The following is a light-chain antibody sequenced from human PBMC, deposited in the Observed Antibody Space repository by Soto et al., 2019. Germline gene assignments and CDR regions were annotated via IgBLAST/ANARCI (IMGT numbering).Light chain of an antibody. V-gene: IGKV3-15*01. J-gene: IGKJ1*01. CDR1: ESVSSY. Sequence: ETVMTQSPATLSVSPGDRATLSCRASESVSSYLAWYQQKPGQAPRLLIYGASARATGVPARFSGSGSGTDFTLIISSLQPEDFAVYYCHQYLNWPQAFGQGTKVEIK. CDR2: GAS. CDR3: HQYLNWPQA.